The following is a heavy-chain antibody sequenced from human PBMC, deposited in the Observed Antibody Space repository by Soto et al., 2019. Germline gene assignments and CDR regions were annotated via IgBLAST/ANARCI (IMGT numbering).Heavy chain of an antibody. CDR1: SGSFSGYY. CDR3: ARGRRYNWNYALDY. D-gene: IGHD1-7*01. V-gene: IGHV4-34*01. Sequence: SETLSLTCAVYSGSFSGYYWSWIRQPPGKGLEWIGEINHSGSTNYNPSLKSRVTISVDTSKNQFSLKLSSVTAADTAVYYCARGRRYNWNYALDYWGQGTLVTVSS. J-gene: IGHJ4*02. CDR2: INHSGST.